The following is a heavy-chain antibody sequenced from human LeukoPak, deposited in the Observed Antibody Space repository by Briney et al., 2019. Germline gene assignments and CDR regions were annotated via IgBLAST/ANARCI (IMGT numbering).Heavy chain of an antibody. J-gene: IGHJ6*01. Sequence: SETLSLTCTVSGGSISSYYWSWIRQPPGKGLEWIGYIYYSGSTKYNPSLRSRVTISVDTSKNQFSLKLNSVTAADTAVYYCARHSPPYYYYAMDVWGQGTTVTVSS. CDR2: IYYSGST. CDR1: GGSISSYY. CDR3: ARHSPPYYYYAMDV. V-gene: IGHV4-59*08.